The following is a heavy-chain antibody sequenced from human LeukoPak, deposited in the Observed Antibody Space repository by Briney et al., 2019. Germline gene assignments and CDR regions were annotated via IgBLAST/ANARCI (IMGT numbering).Heavy chain of an antibody. CDR3: ARGYYDSSDYEYFQH. CDR1: GFTFTGYY. CDR2: INPNSGGT. V-gene: IGHV1-2*02. D-gene: IGHD3-22*01. Sequence: ASVKVSCKASGFTFTGYYMHWVRQAPGQGLEWMGWINPNSGGTNYAQKFQGRVTMTRDTSIITAYMELSRLRSDDTAVYFCARGYYDSSDYEYFQHWGQGTLVTVSS. J-gene: IGHJ1*01.